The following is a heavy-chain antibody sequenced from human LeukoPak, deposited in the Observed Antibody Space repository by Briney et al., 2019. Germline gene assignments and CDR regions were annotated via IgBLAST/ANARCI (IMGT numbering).Heavy chain of an antibody. V-gene: IGHV3-48*01. J-gene: IGHJ4*02. Sequence: GGSLRLSCAASGFTLCSYSMNWVRQAPGKGLEWVSYISSSSSTIYYADSVKGRFTISRDNAKNSLYLQMNSVRAEDTAVYYCARDGAYGSRDYIDYWGQGTLVTVSS. CDR2: ISSSSSTI. D-gene: IGHD3-16*01. CDR1: GFTLCSYS. CDR3: ARDGAYGSRDYIDY.